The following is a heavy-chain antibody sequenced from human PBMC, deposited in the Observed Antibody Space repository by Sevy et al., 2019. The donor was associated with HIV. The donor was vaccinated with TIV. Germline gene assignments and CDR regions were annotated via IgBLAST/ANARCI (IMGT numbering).Heavy chain of an antibody. V-gene: IGHV3-7*01. D-gene: IGHD1-26*01. Sequence: GESLKISCAASEFTFSSYWMSWVRQAPGKGLEWVANIKQDGSEKYYVDSVKGRFTISRDNAKNSLYLQMNSLRAEDTDVYYCARSGGSYDYGMDVWGQGTTVTVSS. CDR2: IKQDGSEK. CDR1: EFTFSSYW. CDR3: ARSGGSYDYGMDV. J-gene: IGHJ6*02.